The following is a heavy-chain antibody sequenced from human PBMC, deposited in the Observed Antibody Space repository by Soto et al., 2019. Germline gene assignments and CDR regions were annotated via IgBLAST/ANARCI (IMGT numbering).Heavy chain of an antibody. J-gene: IGHJ6*02. V-gene: IGHV1-69*01. CDR3: ARDRNVATTRVDYYYGMDV. D-gene: IGHD2-15*01. CDR2: IIPMFGTP. CDR1: GGTFSNYA. Sequence: QVQLVQSGAEVKKPGSSVEVSCKASGGTFSNYALSWVRQAPGQGLAWMGGIIPMFGTPNYAQKFQGRVTITADESTSTAYLELSSLSSEDTAVYYCARDRNVATTRVDYYYGMDVWGQGTTVTVSS.